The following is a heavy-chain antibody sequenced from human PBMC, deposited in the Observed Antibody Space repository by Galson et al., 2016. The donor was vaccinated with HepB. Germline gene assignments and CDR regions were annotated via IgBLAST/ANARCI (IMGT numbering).Heavy chain of an antibody. CDR2: ILYDGSNK. CDR3: AKDPLPWLWGVDV. J-gene: IGHJ6*04. D-gene: IGHD5-24*01. V-gene: IGHV3-30*18. Sequence: SLRLSCAASGFTFNSYRMHWVRQAPGKGLQGVAVILYDGSNKFYAESVKGRITISRDNSKNTLYLQITSLRSEDAAVYYCAKDPLPWLWGVDVWGKGTTVTVSS. CDR1: GFTFNSYR.